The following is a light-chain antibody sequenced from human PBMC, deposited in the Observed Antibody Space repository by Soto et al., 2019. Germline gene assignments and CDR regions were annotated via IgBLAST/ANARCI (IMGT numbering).Light chain of an antibody. CDR1: NIGGKT. V-gene: IGLV3-21*02. Sequence: SYELTQPPSVSEAPGQTATIPCGGSNIGGKTVYWYQQKPGQAPVLVLYNDNRRPSGIPGRFSGSNSGDTATMTINRVEAGDEADYYCQVWDSSTDWVFGGGTKLTVL. CDR3: QVWDSSTDWV. CDR2: NDN. J-gene: IGLJ3*02.